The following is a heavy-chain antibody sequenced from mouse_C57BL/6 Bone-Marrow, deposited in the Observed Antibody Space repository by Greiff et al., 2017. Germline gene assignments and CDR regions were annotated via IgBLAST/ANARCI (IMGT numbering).Heavy chain of an antibody. CDR3: ARRGLPTGNAMDY. CDR1: GYAFTNYL. J-gene: IGHJ4*01. Sequence: QVQLQQSGAELVRPGTSVKVSCKASGYAFTNYLIEWVKQRPGQGLEWIGVINPGSGGTNYNEKFKGKATLTADKSSSTAYMQRSSLTSEDSAVYFGARRGLPTGNAMDYWGQGTSVAVSS. V-gene: IGHV1-54*01. D-gene: IGHD6-1*01. CDR2: INPGSGGT.